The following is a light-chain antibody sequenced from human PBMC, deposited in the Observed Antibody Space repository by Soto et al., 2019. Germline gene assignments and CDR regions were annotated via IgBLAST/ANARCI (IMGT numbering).Light chain of an antibody. CDR2: EVS. Sequence: QYALTQPPSASGSPGQSVTISCTGTSSDVGGYNYVSWYQQHPGKAPKLMIYEVSKRPSGVPDRFSGSKSGNTASLTVSGLQAEDEADYYCSSYAGSNHYVFGTGTKLTVL. CDR3: SSYAGSNHYV. V-gene: IGLV2-8*01. CDR1: SSDVGGYNY. J-gene: IGLJ1*01.